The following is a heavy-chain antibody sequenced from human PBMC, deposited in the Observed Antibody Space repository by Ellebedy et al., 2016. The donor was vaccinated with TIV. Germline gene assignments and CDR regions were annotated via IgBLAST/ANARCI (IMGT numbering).Heavy chain of an antibody. CDR3: AGGRGSYPDFDY. J-gene: IGHJ4*02. D-gene: IGHD1-26*01. Sequence: SETLSLTCTVSGDSISSGNHYWNWIRQPPGKGLEWIGYIYYSGTTYYNPSLRSRVTISADMSKNQFSLKVRSVTAADTAVYYCAGGRGSYPDFDYWGQGTLLTVSS. V-gene: IGHV4-30-4*01. CDR2: IYYSGTT. CDR1: GDSISSGNHY.